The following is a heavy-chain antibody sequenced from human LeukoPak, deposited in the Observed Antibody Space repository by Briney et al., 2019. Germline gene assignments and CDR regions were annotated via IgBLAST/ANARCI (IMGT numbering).Heavy chain of an antibody. CDR3: ARGSDYGDY. CDR1: GGSISSYY. Sequence: MASETLSLTCTVSGGSISSYYWSWIRQPPGKGLEWIGYMYYSGRTNYNPSLKGRVTISINTSKNQLSLRLSSVTAADTAVYYCARGSDYGDYWGQGTLVTVSS. CDR2: MYYSGRT. J-gene: IGHJ4*02. V-gene: IGHV4-59*01. D-gene: IGHD3-3*01.